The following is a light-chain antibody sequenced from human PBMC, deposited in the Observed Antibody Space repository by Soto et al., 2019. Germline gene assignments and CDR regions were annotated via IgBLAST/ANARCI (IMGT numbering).Light chain of an antibody. V-gene: IGKV3-15*01. Sequence: EIVMTQSPATLSVSPGERATLSCRASQSVSRNLAWYQQKPGQPPRLLIYDASTRATVVPARFGGSGSGTEFTLTISGLQSEDFAVYYCQQYGDWPPDTFGQGTKVEI. CDR2: DAS. J-gene: IGKJ2*01. CDR1: QSVSRN. CDR3: QQYGDWPPDT.